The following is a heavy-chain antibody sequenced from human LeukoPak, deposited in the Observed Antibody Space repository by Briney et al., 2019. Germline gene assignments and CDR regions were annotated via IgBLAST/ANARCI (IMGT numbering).Heavy chain of an antibody. Sequence: SETLSLTCTVSGGSISSYYWSWIRQPPGKGLEWIAYIYYSGSTNYNPSLKSRVTISVDTSKNQFSLKLSSVTAADTAVYYCARVSSWNYGGRDDAFDIWGQGTMVTVSS. V-gene: IGHV4-59*01. CDR1: GGSISSYY. CDR2: IYYSGST. J-gene: IGHJ3*02. CDR3: ARVSSWNYGGRDDAFDI. D-gene: IGHD1-7*01.